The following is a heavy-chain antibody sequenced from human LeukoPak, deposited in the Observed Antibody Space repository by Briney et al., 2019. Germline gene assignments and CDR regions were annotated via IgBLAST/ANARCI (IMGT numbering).Heavy chain of an antibody. CDR3: ARGPGWDCSGGSCYTYFDY. V-gene: IGHV1-18*01. D-gene: IGHD2-15*01. J-gene: IGHJ4*02. CDR1: GYTFTSYG. Sequence: ASVKVSCKASGYTFTSYGINWVRQAPGQGLEWMGWTSALNGNTNYAQKLQGRVTMTTDTSTNTAYMELRSLRSDDTAVYYCARGPGWDCSGGSCYTYFDYWGQGTLVTVSS. CDR2: TSALNGNT.